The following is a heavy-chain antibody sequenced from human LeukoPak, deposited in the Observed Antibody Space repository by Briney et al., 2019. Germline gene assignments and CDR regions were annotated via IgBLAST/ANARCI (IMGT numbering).Heavy chain of an antibody. Sequence: SETLSLTCTVSGGSISSYYWSWIRQPPGKGLEWIGYIYYSGSTNYNPSLKSRVTISVDTSKNQFSLKLSSVTAADTAVYYCARALYSGSYYFDYWGQGTLVTVSS. J-gene: IGHJ4*02. V-gene: IGHV4-59*01. D-gene: IGHD1-26*01. CDR3: ARALYSGSYYFDY. CDR2: IYYSGST. CDR1: GGSISSYY.